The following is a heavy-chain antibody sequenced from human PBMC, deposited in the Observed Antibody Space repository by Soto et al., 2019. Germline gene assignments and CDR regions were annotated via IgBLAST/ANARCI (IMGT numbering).Heavy chain of an antibody. CDR1: GFTFSSYN. CDR2: ISSSSSYI. CDR3: AREGDSGDASMGY. J-gene: IGHJ4*02. Sequence: PGGSLRLSCAASGFTFSSYNMNWVRQAPGKGLEWVSSISSSSSYIYYADSVKGRFTISRDNAKNSLYLQMNSLRAEDTAVYYCAREGDSGDASMGYWGQGTLVPVSS. V-gene: IGHV3-21*01. D-gene: IGHD5-12*01.